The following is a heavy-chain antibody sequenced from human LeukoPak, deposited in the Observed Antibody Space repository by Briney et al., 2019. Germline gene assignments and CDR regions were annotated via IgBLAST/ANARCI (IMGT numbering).Heavy chain of an antibody. CDR1: GFTFSSYG. CDR2: IYYDGSNK. CDR3: AKGISIYSYFDN. Sequence: GGSLRLSCAASGFTFSSYGMHWVRQAPGKGLEWVAVIYYDGSNKYYADSVKGRFTISRDNSKNTLYLQMNSLRAEDTAVYYCAKGISIYSYFDNWGQGTLVTVSS. D-gene: IGHD3-16*02. J-gene: IGHJ4*02. V-gene: IGHV3-30*18.